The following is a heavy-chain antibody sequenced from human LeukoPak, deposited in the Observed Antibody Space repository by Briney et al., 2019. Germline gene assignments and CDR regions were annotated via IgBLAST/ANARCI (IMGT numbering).Heavy chain of an antibody. CDR3: TIYDVISAHDY. CDR1: GFIFSDST. CDR2: ITSKANTYAT. Sequence: GGSVRLSCAASGFIFSDSTVHWVRQASGKGREWVGRITSKANTYATTYTAALKGRFIISRDDSKNTAYLQLHRLDSEDPAVYYCTIYDVISAHDYWPRGTLVTVSS. V-gene: IGHV3-73*01. D-gene: IGHD3-3*01. J-gene: IGHJ4*02.